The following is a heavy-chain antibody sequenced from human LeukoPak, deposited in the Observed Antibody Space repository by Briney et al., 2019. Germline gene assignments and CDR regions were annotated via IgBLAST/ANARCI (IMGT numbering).Heavy chain of an antibody. V-gene: IGHV1-8*01. D-gene: IGHD2-15*01. CDR3: ARPYCSGGDCLRYFDL. CDR2: MNPISGNT. Sequence: ASVKVSCKASGYTFTSYDISWVRQATGQGLEWMGWMNPISGNTGYAQKFQGRVTMTRSTSISTAYMELSSLRPEDTAVYYCARPYCSGGDCLRYFDLWGRGTLITVSS. J-gene: IGHJ2*01. CDR1: GYTFTSYD.